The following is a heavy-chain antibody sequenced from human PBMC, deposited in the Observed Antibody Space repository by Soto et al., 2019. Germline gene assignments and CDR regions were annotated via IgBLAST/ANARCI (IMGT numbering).Heavy chain of an antibody. V-gene: IGHV6-1*01. CDR1: GDSVSSNSAA. CDR3: ASPRPYYDSSGYYDS. J-gene: IGHJ4*02. CDR2: TYYSSKWFN. Sequence: SQTLSLTCAISGDSVSSNSAAWNWIRQSPSRGLEWLGRTYYSSKWFNDYAVSVKSRITLNPDTSKNQFSLQLSSVTPEDPAVYCCASPRPYYDSSGYYDSWGQGMMVTVSS. D-gene: IGHD3-22*01.